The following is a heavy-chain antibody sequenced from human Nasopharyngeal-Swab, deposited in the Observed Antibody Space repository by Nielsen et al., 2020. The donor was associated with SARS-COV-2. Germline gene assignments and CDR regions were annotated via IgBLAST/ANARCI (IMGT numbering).Heavy chain of an antibody. V-gene: IGHV4-59*01. D-gene: IGHD5-18*01. CDR3: ARADTAMANDAFDI. Sequence: GSLRLSCTVSGGSISSYYWSWIRQPPGKGLEWIGYIYYSGSTNYNPSLKSRVTISVDTSKNQFSLKLSSVTAADTAVYYCARADTAMANDAFDIWGQGTMVTVSS. CDR2: IYYSGST. CDR1: GGSISSYY. J-gene: IGHJ3*02.